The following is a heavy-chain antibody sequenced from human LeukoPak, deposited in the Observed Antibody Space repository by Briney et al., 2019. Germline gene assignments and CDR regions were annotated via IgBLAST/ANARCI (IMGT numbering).Heavy chain of an antibody. D-gene: IGHD5-18*01. Sequence: GGSLRLSCAVSGFTFSSYWMAWVRQAPGKGLEWVSAISGSGGSTYYADSVKGRFTISRDNSKNTLYLQMNSLRAEDTAVYYCAKVSARGYSYGFDYWGQGTLVTVSS. CDR1: GFTFSSYW. V-gene: IGHV3-23*01. J-gene: IGHJ4*02. CDR2: ISGSGGST. CDR3: AKVSARGYSYGFDY.